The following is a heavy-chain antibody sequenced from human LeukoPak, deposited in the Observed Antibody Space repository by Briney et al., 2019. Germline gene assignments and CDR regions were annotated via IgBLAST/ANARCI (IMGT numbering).Heavy chain of an antibody. CDR2: IYTSGST. V-gene: IGHV4-61*02. J-gene: IGHJ4*02. CDR3: ARDPLAAAGTFDY. CDR1: GGSISSGSYY. Sequence: PSETLSLTCTVSGGSISSGSYYWSWIRQPAGKGLEWIGRIYTSGSTNYNPSLKSRVTISVDRSKNQFSLKLSSVTAADTAVYYCARDPLAAAGTFDYWGQGTLVTVSS. D-gene: IGHD6-13*01.